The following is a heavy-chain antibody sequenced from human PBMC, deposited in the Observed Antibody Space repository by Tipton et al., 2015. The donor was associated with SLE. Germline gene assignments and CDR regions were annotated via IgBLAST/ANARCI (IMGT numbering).Heavy chain of an antibody. J-gene: IGHJ6*03. CDR2: VHYGGST. Sequence: GLVKPSETLSLTCTVSGGSISNTNYYWAWIRQPPGKGLEWIGSVHYGGSTYYNPSLKSRVTISVDTSKNQFSLKLGSVTAADTAMYYCARGTGIERNYYYYYYMDVWGKGTTVTVSS. D-gene: IGHD3-10*01. CDR3: ARGTGIERNYYYYYYMDV. CDR1: GGSISNTNYY. V-gene: IGHV4-39*07.